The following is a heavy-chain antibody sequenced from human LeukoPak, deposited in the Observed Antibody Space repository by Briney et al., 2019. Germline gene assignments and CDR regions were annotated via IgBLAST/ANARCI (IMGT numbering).Heavy chain of an antibody. CDR3: ARDVVGRRRGAFDI. CDR1: GFTFSSYE. D-gene: IGHD2-21*01. Sequence: GGSLRLSCAASGFTFSSYEMNWVRQAPGKGLEWVSFISNSGNSIYYADSVTGRFTISRDNAKNPLYLQMNSLRGEDTAVYYCARDVVGRRRGAFDIWGQGTMLTVSS. V-gene: IGHV3-48*03. J-gene: IGHJ3*02. CDR2: ISNSGNSI.